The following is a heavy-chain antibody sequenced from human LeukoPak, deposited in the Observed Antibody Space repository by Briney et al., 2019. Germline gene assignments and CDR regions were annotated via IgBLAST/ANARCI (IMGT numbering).Heavy chain of an antibody. V-gene: IGHV4-59*02. CDR1: GASVTDYY. J-gene: IGHJ5*02. Sequence: PSETLSLTCTVSGASVTDYYWSWIRQSPGKGLEWISYIHHSGNSDYNPSLRSRVTTSLDTSKNQFSLNLISVTAGDTAVYYCTRGHWGLQSWSQGTLVTVSS. D-gene: IGHD7-27*01. CDR2: IHHSGNS. CDR3: TRGHWGLQS.